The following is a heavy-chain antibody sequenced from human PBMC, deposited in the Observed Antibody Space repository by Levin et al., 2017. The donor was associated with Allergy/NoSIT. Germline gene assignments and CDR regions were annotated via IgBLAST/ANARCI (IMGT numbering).Heavy chain of an antibody. D-gene: IGHD5-18*01. Sequence: PGGSLRLSCAASGFTFSSYAMHWVRQAPGKGLEWVAVISYDGSNKYYADSVKGRFTISRDNSKNTLYLQMNSLRAEDTAVYYCARDKGLLGGGPKGYSYGYNAFDIWGQGTMVTVSS. V-gene: IGHV3-30-3*01. CDR3: ARDKGLLGGGPKGYSYGYNAFDI. J-gene: IGHJ3*02. CDR2: ISYDGSNK. CDR1: GFTFSSYA.